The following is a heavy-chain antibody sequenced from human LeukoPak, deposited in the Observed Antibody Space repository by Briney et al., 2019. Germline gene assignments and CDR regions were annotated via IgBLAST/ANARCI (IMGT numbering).Heavy chain of an antibody. D-gene: IGHD2-2*01. CDR1: DFSLSNYA. CDR3: ARCCGTTSDYYYGMDV. J-gene: IGHJ6*02. V-gene: IGHV3-48*02. CDR2: ISVDSSTI. Sequence: GGSLRLSCAASDFSLSNYAMNWVRQAPGKGLEWLSYISVDSSTIYHADSVKGRFTISRDNVKNTMYLQMNSLRDEDTAVYYCARCCGTTSDYYYGMDVWGQGTTVTVSS.